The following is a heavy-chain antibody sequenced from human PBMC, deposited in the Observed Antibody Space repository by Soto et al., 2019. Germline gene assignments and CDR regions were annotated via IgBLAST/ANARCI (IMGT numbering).Heavy chain of an antibody. Sequence: SETLSLTCTVSGGSISSYYWSWIRQPPGKGLEWIGYIYYSGSTNYNPSLKSRVTISVDTSKNQFSLKLSSVTAADTAVYYCATTTEDVTFDDWGQGTLVTVSS. CDR3: ATTTEDVTFDD. CDR2: IYYSGST. J-gene: IGHJ4*02. CDR1: GGSISSYY. D-gene: IGHD4-17*01. V-gene: IGHV4-59*01.